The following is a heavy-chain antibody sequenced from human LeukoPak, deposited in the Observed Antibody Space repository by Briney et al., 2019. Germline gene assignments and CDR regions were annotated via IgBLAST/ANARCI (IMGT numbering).Heavy chain of an antibody. J-gene: IGHJ4*02. V-gene: IGHV4-59*12. D-gene: IGHD5-18*01. CDR3: ARDRFNYGPFDY. Sequence: PSETLSLTCTVSGGSISSYYWSWIRQPPGKGLEWIGYIYYSGSTNYNPSLKSRVTISVDTSKNQFSLKLSSVTAADTAVYYCARDRFNYGPFDYWGQGTLVTVSS. CDR2: IYYSGST. CDR1: GGSISSYY.